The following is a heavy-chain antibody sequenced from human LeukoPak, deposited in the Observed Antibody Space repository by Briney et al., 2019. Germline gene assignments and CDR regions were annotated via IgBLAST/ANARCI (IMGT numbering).Heavy chain of an antibody. D-gene: IGHD3-22*01. CDR3: AGYDSSGYYWDY. CDR2: IYTSVST. Sequence: PSETLSLTCTVSGGSISSYYWSWVRQPPGKGLEWLGYIYTSVSTNYNPSLKSRVTISVDTSKNQFSLKLSSVTAADTAVYYCAGYDSSGYYWDYWGQGTLVTVSS. V-gene: IGHV4-4*09. CDR1: GGSISSYY. J-gene: IGHJ4*02.